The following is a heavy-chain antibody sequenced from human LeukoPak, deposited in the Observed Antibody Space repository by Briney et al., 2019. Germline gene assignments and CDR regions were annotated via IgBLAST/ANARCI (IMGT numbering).Heavy chain of an antibody. Sequence: SETLSLTCTVSGGSISSHYWSWIRQPPGKGLEWIGYIYYSGSTNYNPSLKSRVTISVDTSKIQFSLKLSSVTAADTAVYYCARVSGYDSYYFDYWGQGTLVTVSS. CDR1: GGSISSHY. CDR3: ARVSGYDSYYFDY. J-gene: IGHJ4*02. V-gene: IGHV4-59*11. CDR2: IYYSGST. D-gene: IGHD5-12*01.